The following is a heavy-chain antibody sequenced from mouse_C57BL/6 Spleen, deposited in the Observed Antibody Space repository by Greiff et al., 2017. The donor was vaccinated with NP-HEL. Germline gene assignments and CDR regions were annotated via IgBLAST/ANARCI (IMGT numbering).Heavy chain of an antibody. CDR2: ILPGSGST. J-gene: IGHJ4*01. CDR3: AREDYDYEGEFYAMDY. CDR1: GYTFTGYW. Sequence: QVQLKQSGAELMKPGASVKLSCKATGYTFTGYWIEWVKQRPGHGLEWIGEILPGSGSTNYNEKFKGKATFTADTSSNTAYMQLSSLTTEDSAIYYCAREDYDYEGEFYAMDYWGQGTSVTVSS. D-gene: IGHD2-4*01. V-gene: IGHV1-9*01.